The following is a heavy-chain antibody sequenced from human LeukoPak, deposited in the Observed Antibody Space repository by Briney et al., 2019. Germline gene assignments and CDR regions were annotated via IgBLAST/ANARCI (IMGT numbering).Heavy chain of an antibody. CDR2: ISSSSSTR. V-gene: IGHV3-48*01. Sequence: GGSLRLSCAASGFTFRSYSMNWVRQAPGKGLEWVSYISSSSSTRYYADSVKGRFTISRDNAKNSLYLQMNSLRGEDTAVYYCARDQAYYDYVWGSPSDYWGQGTLVTVSS. J-gene: IGHJ4*02. D-gene: IGHD3-16*01. CDR1: GFTFRSYS. CDR3: ARDQAYYDYVWGSPSDY.